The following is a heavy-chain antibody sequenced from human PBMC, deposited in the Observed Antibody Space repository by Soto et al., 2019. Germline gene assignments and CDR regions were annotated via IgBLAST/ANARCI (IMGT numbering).Heavy chain of an antibody. D-gene: IGHD3-10*01. CDR2: IYYSGST. CDR3: ASTYGSGRYYYYGMDV. J-gene: IGHJ6*02. Sequence: QVQLQESGPGLVKPSETLSLTCTVSGGSISSYYWSWIRQPPGKGLEWIGYIYYSGSTNYNPSLKSRVTISXXTXKXXFSLKLSSVTAADTAVYYCASTYGSGRYYYYGMDVWGQGTTVTVSS. CDR1: GGSISSYY. V-gene: IGHV4-59*01.